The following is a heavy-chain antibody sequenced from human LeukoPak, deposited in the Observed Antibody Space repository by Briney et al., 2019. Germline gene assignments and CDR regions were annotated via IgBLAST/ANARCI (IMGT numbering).Heavy chain of an antibody. V-gene: IGHV3-13*01. Sequence: GGSLRLSCAVTGFTFSSYDMHSVRQATGKGLESVSAIGTAGDTYYPGSVEGLFTISRENAKHSLYLQMNSLRAGDTAVYYCARARVGAFDYWGQGTLVTVSS. J-gene: IGHJ4*02. CDR1: GFTFSSYD. D-gene: IGHD4/OR15-4a*01. CDR3: ARARVGAFDY. CDR2: IGTAGDT.